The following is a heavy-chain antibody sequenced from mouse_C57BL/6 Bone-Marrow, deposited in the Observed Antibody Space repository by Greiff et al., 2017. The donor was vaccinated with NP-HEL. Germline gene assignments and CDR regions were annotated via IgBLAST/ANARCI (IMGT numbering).Heavy chain of an antibody. CDR2: ISYDGSN. CDR1: GYSITSGYY. CDR3: ARDQSNVFAY. D-gene: IGHD2-5*01. V-gene: IGHV3-6*01. J-gene: IGHJ3*01. Sequence: EVKLLESGPGLVKPSQSLSLTCSVTGYSITSGYYWNWIRQFPGNKLEWMGYISYDGSNNYNPSLKNRISITRDTSKNQFFLKLNSVTTEDTATYYCARDQSNVFAYWGQGTLVTVSA.